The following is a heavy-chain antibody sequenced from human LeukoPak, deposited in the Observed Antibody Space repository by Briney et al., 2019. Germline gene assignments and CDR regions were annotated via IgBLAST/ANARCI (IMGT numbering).Heavy chain of an antibody. CDR1: GGSISSSSYY. V-gene: IGHV4-39*07. D-gene: IGHD3-16*01. CDR2: IYYSGST. J-gene: IGHJ4*02. CDR3: ARGGLFTPFDY. Sequence: NPSETLSLTCTVSGGSISSSSYYWGWIRQPPGKGLEWIGSIYYSGSTYYNPSLKSRVTISVDTSKNQFSLKLSSVTAADTAVYYCARGGLFTPFDYWGQGTLVTVSS.